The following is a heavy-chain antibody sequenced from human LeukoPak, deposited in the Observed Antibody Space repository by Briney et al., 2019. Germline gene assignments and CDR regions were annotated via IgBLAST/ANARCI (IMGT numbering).Heavy chain of an antibody. J-gene: IGHJ4*02. V-gene: IGHV1-2*06. Sequence: ASVKVSCKASGYTFTGYYMHWVRQAPGQGLEWMGRINPNSGGTNYAQKFQGRVTMTRDTSISAAYMELSRLRSDDTAVYYCAGDKRGYSYGPAEGDYWGRGTLVTVSS. CDR3: AGDKRGYSYGPAEGDY. CDR2: INPNSGGT. D-gene: IGHD5-18*01. CDR1: GYTFTGYY.